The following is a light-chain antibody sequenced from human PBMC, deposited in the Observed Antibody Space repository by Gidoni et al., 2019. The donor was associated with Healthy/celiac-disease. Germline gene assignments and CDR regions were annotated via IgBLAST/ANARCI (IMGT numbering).Light chain of an antibody. J-gene: IGKJ2*01. CDR3: QQYGSSPRYT. CDR1: QSVSSSY. V-gene: IGKV3-20*01. Sequence: EIVLTQSPGTLSLSPGERATLSCRASQSVSSSYLAWYQQTPGQAPRLLIYGASSRATGIPDRFSGSGSGTDFTLTISRLEPEDFAVYYCQQYGSSPRYTFGQGTKLEIK. CDR2: GAS.